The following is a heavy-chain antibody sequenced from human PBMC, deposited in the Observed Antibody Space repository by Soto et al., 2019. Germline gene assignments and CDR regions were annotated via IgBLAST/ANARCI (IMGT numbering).Heavy chain of an antibody. J-gene: IGHJ6*02. CDR1: GVSISRYY. V-gene: IGHV4-59*01. CDR3: ARDLWGYCGTDCYPLDV. D-gene: IGHD2-21*02. Sequence: SETLSLTCTVSGVSISRYYWIWIRQTPGKGLEWIGYMYNTGSTVYNPPFKSRVTISVDTSKNQFSLKLNSVTAADTAVYFCARDLWGYCGTDCYPLDVWGQGTTVTVSS. CDR2: MYNTGST.